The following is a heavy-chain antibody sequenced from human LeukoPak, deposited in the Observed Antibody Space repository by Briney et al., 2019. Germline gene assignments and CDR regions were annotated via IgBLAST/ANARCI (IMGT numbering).Heavy chain of an antibody. CDR2: ISWNSGSI. CDR1: GFTFDDYA. V-gene: IGHV3-9*01. CDR3: AREGQGLGGYGY. D-gene: IGHD6-19*01. J-gene: IGHJ4*02. Sequence: GGSLRLSCAASGFTFDDYAMHWVRQAPGKGLEWVSGISWNSGSIGYADSVKGRFTISRDNAKNSLYLQMNSLRAEDTALYYCAREGQGLGGYGYWGQGTLVTVSS.